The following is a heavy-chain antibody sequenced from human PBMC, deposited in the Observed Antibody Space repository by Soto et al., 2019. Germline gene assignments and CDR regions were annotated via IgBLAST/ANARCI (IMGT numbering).Heavy chain of an antibody. Sequence: QVQLVQSGAEVKKPGASVKVSCKASGYTFTSYAMHWVRQAPGQRLEWMGWINAGNGNTKYSQKFQGRVTITTDTSASTAYMELRSLISEDTAVYYCARDPYGGGIDYWGQGTLVTVSS. CDR2: INAGNGNT. D-gene: IGHD4-17*01. CDR3: ARDPYGGGIDY. CDR1: GYTFTSYA. V-gene: IGHV1-3*01. J-gene: IGHJ4*02.